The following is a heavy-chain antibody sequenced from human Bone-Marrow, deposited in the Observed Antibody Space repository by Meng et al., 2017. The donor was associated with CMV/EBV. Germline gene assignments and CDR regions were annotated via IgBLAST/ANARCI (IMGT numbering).Heavy chain of an antibody. CDR3: ARDRGPAKHKPLPLDY. CDR2: ITAYNGNT. Sequence: ASVKVSCKASGYTFTSYYMHWVRQAPGQGLEWMGWITAYNGNTNYAQKLQGRVTMTTDTSTSTAYMELRSLRSDDTAVYSCARDRGPAKHKPLPLDYWGQGTLVTVSS. CDR1: GYTFTSYY. V-gene: IGHV1-18*04. D-gene: IGHD2-2*01. J-gene: IGHJ4*02.